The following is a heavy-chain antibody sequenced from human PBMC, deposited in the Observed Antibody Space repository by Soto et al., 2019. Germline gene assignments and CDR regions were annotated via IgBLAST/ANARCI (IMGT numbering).Heavy chain of an antibody. Sequence: QVQLVQSGAEVKKPGASVKVSCKTSGYTFTSYDINWVRQATGQGLEWMGWMNPNSGNTAYAQKFQGRVTMTRNNSISTAYRELSSLRAEDTAVYYCARERSSGAFDIWGQGTMVTVSS. J-gene: IGHJ3*02. V-gene: IGHV1-8*01. CDR1: GYTFTSYD. CDR3: ARERSSGAFDI. D-gene: IGHD1-26*01. CDR2: MNPNSGNT.